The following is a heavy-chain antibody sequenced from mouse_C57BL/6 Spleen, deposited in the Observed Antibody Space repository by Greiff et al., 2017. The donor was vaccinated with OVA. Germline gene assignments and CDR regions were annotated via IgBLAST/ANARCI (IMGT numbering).Heavy chain of an antibody. CDR2: INPNNGGT. J-gene: IGHJ4*01. CDR3: ARGYGYVSYAMDY. CDR1: GYTFTDYY. V-gene: IGHV1-26*01. Sequence: EVQLQQSGPELVKPGASVKISCKASGYTFTDYYMNWVKQSHGKSLEWIGDINPNNGGTSYNQKFKGKATLTVDKSSSTAYMELRSLTSEDSAVYYCARGYGYVSYAMDYWGQGTSVTVSS. D-gene: IGHD2-2*01.